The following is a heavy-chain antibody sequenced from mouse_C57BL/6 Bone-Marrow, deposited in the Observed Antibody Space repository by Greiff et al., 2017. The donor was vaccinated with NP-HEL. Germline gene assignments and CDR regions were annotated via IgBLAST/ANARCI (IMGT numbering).Heavy chain of an antibody. D-gene: IGHD1-1*01. J-gene: IGHJ4*01. V-gene: IGHV1-62-2*01. CDR1: GYTFTEYT. Sequence: QVQLKESGAELVKPGASVKLSCKASGYTFTEYTIHWVKQRSGQGLEWIGWFYPGSGSIKYNEKFKDKATLTADKSSSTVYMELSRLTSEDSAVYFCARHEGSLYYYGSSPDYAMDYWGQGTSVTVSS. CDR3: ARHEGSLYYYGSSPDYAMDY. CDR2: FYPGSGSI.